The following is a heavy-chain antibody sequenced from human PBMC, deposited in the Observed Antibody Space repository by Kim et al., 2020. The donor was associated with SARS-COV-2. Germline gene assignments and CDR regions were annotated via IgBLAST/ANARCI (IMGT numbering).Heavy chain of an antibody. J-gene: IGHJ5*02. V-gene: IGHV3-23*01. Sequence: GGSLRLSCAASGFTFSSYAMSWVRQAPGKGLEWVSAISGSGGSTYYADSVKGRFTISRDNSKNTLYLQMNSLRAEDTAVYYCAKVGVLRYFDWLLSGWFDPWGQGTLVTVSS. CDR2: ISGSGGST. CDR1: GFTFSSYA. D-gene: IGHD3-9*01. CDR3: AKVGVLRYFDWLLSGWFDP.